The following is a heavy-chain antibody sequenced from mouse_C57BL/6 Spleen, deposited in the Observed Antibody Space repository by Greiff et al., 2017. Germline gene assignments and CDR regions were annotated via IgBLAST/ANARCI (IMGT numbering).Heavy chain of an antibody. V-gene: IGHV1-64*01. J-gene: IGHJ4*01. Sequence: VQLQQPGAELVKPGASVKLSCKASGYTFTSYWMHWVKQRPGHGLEWIGMIHPNSGSTNYNEKFKSKATLTVDKSSSTAYMQLSSLTSEVSAVYYCARGTTVHAMDYWGQGTSVTVSS. CDR1: GYTFTSYW. CDR2: IHPNSGST. CDR3: ARGTTVHAMDY. D-gene: IGHD1-1*01.